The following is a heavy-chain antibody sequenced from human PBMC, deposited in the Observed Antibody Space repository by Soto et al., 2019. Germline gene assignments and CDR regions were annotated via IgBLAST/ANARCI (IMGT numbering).Heavy chain of an antibody. D-gene: IGHD2-2*01. V-gene: IGHV4-34*01. Sequence: QVQLQQWGAGLLKPSETLSLTCAVYGGSCSGYYWSWIRQPPGKGLEWIGEINHSGSTNYNPSLKSRVTISVDTSKNQFSLKLSSVTAADTAVYYCARAEDIVVVPAAPIAFDIWGQGTMVTVSS. CDR2: INHSGST. CDR3: ARAEDIVVVPAAPIAFDI. CDR1: GGSCSGYY. J-gene: IGHJ3*02.